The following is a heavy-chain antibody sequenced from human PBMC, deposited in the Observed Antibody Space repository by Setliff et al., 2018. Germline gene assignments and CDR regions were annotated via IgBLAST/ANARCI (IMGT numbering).Heavy chain of an antibody. V-gene: IGHV4-34*01. Sequence: PSETLSLTCAAYGGTFSDYHWTWIRQSPEKELEWIGEINHRGTTYYNASLRSRLTISVDTSKNQFSLKLNSVTAPDTAVYYCARTGTYRYFDYWGQGILVTVSS. D-gene: IGHD1-1*01. CDR1: GGTFSDYH. CDR2: INHRGTT. J-gene: IGHJ4*02. CDR3: ARTGTYRYFDY.